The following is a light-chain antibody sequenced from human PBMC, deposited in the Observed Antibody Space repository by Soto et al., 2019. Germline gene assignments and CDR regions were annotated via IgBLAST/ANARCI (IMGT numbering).Light chain of an antibody. CDR1: GSNIGAGYD. CDR2: GNS. J-gene: IGLJ1*01. CDR3: QSSDSSLNV. Sequence: QSVLTQPPSVSGAPGQRVTISFTGSGSNIGAGYDVHWYQQLPGTAPKLLIYGNSNRPSGVPDRFSGSKSGTSASLAITGLQAEDEADYYCQSSDSSLNVFGTGTKVTVL. V-gene: IGLV1-40*01.